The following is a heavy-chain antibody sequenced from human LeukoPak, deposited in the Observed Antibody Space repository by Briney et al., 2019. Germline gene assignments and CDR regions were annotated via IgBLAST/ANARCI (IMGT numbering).Heavy chain of an antibody. CDR3: AKDSGWPFDY. CDR2: TSGNGAKT. D-gene: IGHD6-19*01. CDR1: GFIFSSYA. V-gene: IGHV3-23*01. Sequence: PGGSLRLSCAASGFIFSSYALSWVRQAPGKGLEWVSATSGNGAKTYYADSVKGRFTISRDNSKNTLYLQMNSLRAEDTAVYYCAKDSGWPFDYWGQGTLVTVS. J-gene: IGHJ4*02.